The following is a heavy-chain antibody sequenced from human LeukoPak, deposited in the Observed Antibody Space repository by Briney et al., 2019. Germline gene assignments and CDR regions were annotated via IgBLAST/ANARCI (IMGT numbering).Heavy chain of an antibody. Sequence: GGCLRLSCAASGFTLRSYSMNWVRQAPGKGLEWVSTISSDSRYIYYAAPVKGRFTISRDNAKNSLSLQMNSPRAEDTAVYYCARDLAYYYASSGYYFDYSGQGTLVTASS. CDR1: GFTLRSYS. CDR2: ISSDSRYI. V-gene: IGHV3-21*01. D-gene: IGHD3-22*01. CDR3: ARDLAYYYASSGYYFDY. J-gene: IGHJ4*02.